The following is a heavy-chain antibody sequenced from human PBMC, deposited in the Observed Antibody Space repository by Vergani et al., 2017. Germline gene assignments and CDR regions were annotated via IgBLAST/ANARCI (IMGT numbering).Heavy chain of an antibody. V-gene: IGHV1-2*02. Sequence: QVQLVQSGAEVKKPGASVKVSCKASGYTFTGYYMHWVRQAPGQGLEWMGWINPNSGGTNYAQKFQGRVTMTRDTSISTAYMELSRLRSDDTAVYYGARAPAIVVVPAAGNWFDPWGQGTLVTVSS. J-gene: IGHJ5*02. D-gene: IGHD2-2*01. CDR3: ARAPAIVVVPAAGNWFDP. CDR2: INPNSGGT. CDR1: GYTFTGYY.